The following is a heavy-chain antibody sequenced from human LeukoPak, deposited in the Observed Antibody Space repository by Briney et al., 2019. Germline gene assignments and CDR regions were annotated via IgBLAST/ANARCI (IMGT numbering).Heavy chain of an antibody. V-gene: IGHV3-48*03. Sequence: GGSLRLSCAASGFTFSSYWMSWVRQAPGKGLEWVSYISSSGSTIYYADSVKGRFTISRDNAKNSLYLQMNSLRAEDTAVYYCAKGVKVPLLRYFSYYMDVWGKGTTVTISS. CDR3: AKGVKVPLLRYFSYYMDV. CDR1: GFTFSSYW. CDR2: ISSSGSTI. D-gene: IGHD3-9*01. J-gene: IGHJ6*03.